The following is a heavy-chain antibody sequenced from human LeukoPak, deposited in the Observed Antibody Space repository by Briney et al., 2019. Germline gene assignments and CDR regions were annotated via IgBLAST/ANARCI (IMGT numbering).Heavy chain of an antibody. Sequence: PGGSLRLSCAASGFNFSSYWMHWVRQAPGKGLVWVSRINSDGSSTSYADSVKGRFTISRDNAKNTLYLQMNSLRAEDTAVYYCARAGYCSGGSCYSYFDPWGPGTLVTVSS. CDR2: INSDGSST. D-gene: IGHD2-15*01. CDR3: ARAGYCSGGSCYSYFDP. J-gene: IGHJ5*02. CDR1: GFNFSSYW. V-gene: IGHV3-74*01.